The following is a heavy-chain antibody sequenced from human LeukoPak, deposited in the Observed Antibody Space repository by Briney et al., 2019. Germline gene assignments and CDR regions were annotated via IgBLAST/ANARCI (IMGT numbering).Heavy chain of an antibody. D-gene: IGHD2-21*01. CDR3: SKVVVVTNKFDY. Sequence: GGSLRLSCAASGFTFSSYAMSWVRQAPGKGLEWVSAISGSGGSTYYADSVKGRFTISRANSKNTLSLQMNSLRGEDTAVYYCSKVVVVTNKFDYWGQGTLVTVPS. CDR1: GFTFSSYA. J-gene: IGHJ4*02. CDR2: ISGSGGST. V-gene: IGHV3-23*01.